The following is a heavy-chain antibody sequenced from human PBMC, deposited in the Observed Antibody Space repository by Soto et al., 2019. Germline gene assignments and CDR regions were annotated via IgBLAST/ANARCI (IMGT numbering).Heavy chain of an antibody. CDR2: ISGSGGST. D-gene: IGHD2-15*01. J-gene: IGHJ5*02. CDR1: GFTFSSYA. Sequence: GGSLRLSCAASGFTFSSYAMSWVRQAPGKGLEWVSAISGSGGSTYYADSVKGRFTISRDNSKNTLYLQMNSLRAEDTAIYYCAKGGYCSGGSCYLHWFDPWGQGTLVTVSS. CDR3: AKGGYCSGGSCYLHWFDP. V-gene: IGHV3-23*01.